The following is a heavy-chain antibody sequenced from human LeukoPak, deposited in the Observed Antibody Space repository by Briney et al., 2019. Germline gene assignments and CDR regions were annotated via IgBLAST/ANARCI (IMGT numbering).Heavy chain of an antibody. J-gene: IGHJ4*02. CDR3: ARGGGYYDILTGYSELDY. CDR1: GYTFTGYY. Sequence: ASVKVSCKASGYTFTGYYMHWVRQAPGQGLEWMGWINPNSGGTNYAQKFQGRVTMTRDTFISTAYMELSSLRSEDTAVYYCARGGGYYDILTGYSELDYWGQGTLVTVSS. V-gene: IGHV1-2*02. CDR2: INPNSGGT. D-gene: IGHD3-9*01.